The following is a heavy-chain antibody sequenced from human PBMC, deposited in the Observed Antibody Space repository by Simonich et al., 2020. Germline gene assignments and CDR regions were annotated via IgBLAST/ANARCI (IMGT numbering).Heavy chain of an antibody. D-gene: IGHD6-13*01. V-gene: IGHV4-39*01. Sequence: QLQLQESGPGLVKPSETLSLTCTVSGGSISSSSYYWGWIRQPPGKGLEWIGSIHYRGSTYYNPSLKSRVTISVDTSKNQFSLKLSSVTAADTAVYYCARHAGFAFDIWGQGTMVTVSS. CDR1: GGSISSSSYY. CDR3: ARHAGFAFDI. CDR2: IHYRGST. J-gene: IGHJ3*02.